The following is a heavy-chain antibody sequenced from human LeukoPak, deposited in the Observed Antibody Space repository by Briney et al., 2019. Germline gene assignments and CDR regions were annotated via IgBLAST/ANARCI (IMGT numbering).Heavy chain of an antibody. CDR3: ARGSYDSSGYYFDPYFDY. J-gene: IGHJ4*02. CDR1: GYTFTSYF. D-gene: IGHD3-22*01. CDR2: INANNGGT. V-gene: IGHV1-2*02. Sequence: ASVKVSCKASGYTFTSYFIHWVRQAPGQGLEWMGRINANNGGTDYAQKFQGSVTMTGDTSINTAYMELSRLRSDDTAVYYCARGSYDSSGYYFDPYFDYWGQGTLVTVSS.